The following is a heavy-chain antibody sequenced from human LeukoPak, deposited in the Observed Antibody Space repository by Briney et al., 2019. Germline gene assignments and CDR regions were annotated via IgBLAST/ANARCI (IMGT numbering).Heavy chain of an antibody. V-gene: IGHV4-39*07. CDR1: GDSISSSTYY. CDR2: VHYSGTT. CDR3: ARDGGYCSGGSCADNWFDP. D-gene: IGHD2-15*01. Sequence: SETLPLTCIVSGDSISSSTYYWGWIRQPPGKGLEWIGSVHYSGTTYYNPSLKSRVTISVDTSKNQFSLKLSSVTAADTAVYYCARDGGYCSGGSCADNWFDPWGQGTLVTVSS. J-gene: IGHJ5*02.